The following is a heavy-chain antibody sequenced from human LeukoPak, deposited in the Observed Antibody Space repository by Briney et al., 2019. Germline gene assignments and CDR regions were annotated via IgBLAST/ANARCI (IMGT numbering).Heavy chain of an antibody. CDR3: ARDPIPPTYYDFWSGYYPPYFDY. V-gene: IGHV1-18*04. CDR2: ISAYNGNT. CDR1: GYTFTSYY. J-gene: IGHJ4*02. D-gene: IGHD3-3*01. Sequence: GASVKVSCKASGYTFTSYYMHWVRQAPGQGLEWMGWISAYNGNTNYAQKLQGRVTMTTDTSTSTAYMELRSLRSDDTAVYYCARDPIPPTYYDFWSGYYPPYFDYWGQGTLVTVSS.